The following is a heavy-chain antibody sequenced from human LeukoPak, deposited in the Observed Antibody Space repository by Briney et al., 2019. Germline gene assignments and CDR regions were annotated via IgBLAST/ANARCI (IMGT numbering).Heavy chain of an antibody. V-gene: IGHV3-23*01. J-gene: IGHJ4*02. D-gene: IGHD3-22*01. CDR2: ISGSGGST. CDR1: GFTFSSYA. Sequence: GGSLRLSCAASGFTFSSYAMSWVRQAPGKGLEWVSAISGSGGSTYYADSVKGRFTISRDNSKNTLYLQINSLRAEDTAVYYCAKDPYLYDSSGYCDYWGQGTLVTVSS. CDR3: AKDPYLYDSSGYCDY.